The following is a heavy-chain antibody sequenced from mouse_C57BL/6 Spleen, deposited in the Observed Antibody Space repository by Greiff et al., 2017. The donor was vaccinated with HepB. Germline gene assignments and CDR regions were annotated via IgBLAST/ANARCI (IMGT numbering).Heavy chain of an antibody. CDR2: IDPENGDT. J-gene: IGHJ2*01. Sequence: EVHLVESGAELVRPGASVKLSCTASGFNIKDDYMHWVKQRPEQGLEWIGWIDPENGDTEYASKFQGKATITADTSSNTAYLQLSSLTSEDTAVYYCTTRGVYYFDYWGQGTTLTVSS. CDR3: TTRGVYYFDY. CDR1: GFNIKDDY. V-gene: IGHV14-4*01.